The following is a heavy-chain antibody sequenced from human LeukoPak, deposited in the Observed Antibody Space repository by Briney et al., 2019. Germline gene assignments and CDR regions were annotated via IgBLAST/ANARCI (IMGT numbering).Heavy chain of an antibody. CDR1: GFTFSYYA. D-gene: IGHD6-13*01. Sequence: GGSLRLSCAASGFTFSYYALSWVRQAPGEGLEWVSAISGGGTETYYADSVKGRVTISRDNSKNTLYLQMNSLRAEDTAVYYCAREGAAAGYYYYGMDVWGQGTTVTVSS. CDR2: ISGGGTET. V-gene: IGHV3-23*01. CDR3: AREGAAAGYYYYGMDV. J-gene: IGHJ6*02.